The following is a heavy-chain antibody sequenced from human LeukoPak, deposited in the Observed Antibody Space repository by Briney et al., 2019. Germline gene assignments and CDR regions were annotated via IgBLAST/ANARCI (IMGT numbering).Heavy chain of an antibody. CDR1: GGTFSSYA. Sequence: SVKVSCKASGGTFSSYAISWVRQAPGQGLEWMGGIIPIFGTANYAQKFQGRVTITADESTSTAYMELSSLRSEDTAVYYCARVASSSGWRYYYYYYYMDVWGKGTTVTISS. J-gene: IGHJ6*03. CDR3: ARVASSSGWRYYYYYYYMDV. CDR2: IIPIFGTA. D-gene: IGHD6-13*01. V-gene: IGHV1-69*13.